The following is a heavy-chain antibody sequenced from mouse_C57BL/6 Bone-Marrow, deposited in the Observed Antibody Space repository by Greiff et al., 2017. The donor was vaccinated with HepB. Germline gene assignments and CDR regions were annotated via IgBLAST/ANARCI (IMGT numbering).Heavy chain of an antibody. CDR1: GYTFTTYP. D-gene: IGHD1-1*01. Sequence: QVQLQQPGAELVKPGASVKLSCKASGYTFTTYPIEWMKQNHGKSLEWIGNFHPYNDDTKYNEKFKGKATLTVEKSSSTVYLELSRLTSDDSAVYYCARRAYYYGSSPYYFDYWGQGTTLTVSS. V-gene: IGHV1-47*01. CDR2: FHPYNDDT. CDR3: ARRAYYYGSSPYYFDY. J-gene: IGHJ2*01.